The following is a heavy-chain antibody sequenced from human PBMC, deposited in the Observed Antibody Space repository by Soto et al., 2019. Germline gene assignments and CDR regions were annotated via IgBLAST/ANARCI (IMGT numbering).Heavy chain of an antibody. Sequence: GESLKISCKGSGYSFTNYWIGWVRQMPGKGLEWMGIMFPGDSDIRYSPSFQGRVTISADNSISTAYLQWSSLKASDTAIYYCARHTTAAATEYWGQGTLVTVSS. CDR1: GYSFTNYW. D-gene: IGHD6-13*01. CDR2: MFPGDSDI. V-gene: IGHV5-51*01. J-gene: IGHJ4*02. CDR3: ARHTTAAATEY.